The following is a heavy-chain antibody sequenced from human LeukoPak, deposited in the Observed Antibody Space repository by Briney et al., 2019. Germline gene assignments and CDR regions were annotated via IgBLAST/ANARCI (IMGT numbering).Heavy chain of an antibody. CDR3: AKVVSPGYDILTGQVDY. CDR2: ISYDGSNK. V-gene: IGHV3-30*18. D-gene: IGHD3-9*01. CDR1: GFTFSSYG. Sequence: PGRSLRLSCAASGFTFSSYGMHWVRQAPGKGLEWVAVISYDGSNKYYADSVKGRFTISRDNSKNTLYLQMNSLRAEDTAVYYCAKVVSPGYDILTGQVDYWGQGTLVTVSS. J-gene: IGHJ4*02.